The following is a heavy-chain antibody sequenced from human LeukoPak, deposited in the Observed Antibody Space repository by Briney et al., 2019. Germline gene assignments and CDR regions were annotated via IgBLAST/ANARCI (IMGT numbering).Heavy chain of an antibody. CDR1: GFTFTSYS. Sequence: PGGSLRLSCAASGFTFTSYSMNWVRQAPGKGLEWVSTISGGGGSTYYADSVKGRFTISRDNSKNTLYLQMNSLRAEDTAVYYCAKDLEVVAATPTFDYWGQGTLVTVSS. D-gene: IGHD2-15*01. CDR3: AKDLEVVAATPTFDY. V-gene: IGHV3-23*01. CDR2: ISGGGGST. J-gene: IGHJ4*02.